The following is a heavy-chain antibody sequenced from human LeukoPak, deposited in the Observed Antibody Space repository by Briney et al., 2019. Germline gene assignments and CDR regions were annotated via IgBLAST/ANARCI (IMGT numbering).Heavy chain of an antibody. D-gene: IGHD4-17*01. Sequence: GGSLRLSCAASGFTFTTYAMSWVRQAPGKGLEWVSAISGSGDSTYYADSVKGRFTLSRDNSDNMLFLQMNSLRAEDTAVYYCVRLSGTAVTSSRVFHYWGQGTLVTVSS. CDR3: VRLSGTAVTSSRVFHY. J-gene: IGHJ4*02. V-gene: IGHV3-23*01. CDR1: GFTFTTYA. CDR2: ISGSGDST.